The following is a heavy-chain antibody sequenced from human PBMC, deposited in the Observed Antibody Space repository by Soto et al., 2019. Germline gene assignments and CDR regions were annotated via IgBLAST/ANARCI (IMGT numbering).Heavy chain of an antibody. CDR3: ARVQTVVVVAAPHRPLNWFDP. V-gene: IGHV1-18*04. D-gene: IGHD2-15*01. J-gene: IGHJ5*02. Sequence: QVLLVQSGAEVKKPGASVKVSCKASGYTFTSYGISWVRQAPGQGLEWMGWISAYNGNTNYAQKLQGRVTMTTDTSTSTAYMELRSLRSDDTAVYYCARVQTVVVVAAPHRPLNWFDPWGQGTLVTVSS. CDR1: GYTFTSYG. CDR2: ISAYNGNT.